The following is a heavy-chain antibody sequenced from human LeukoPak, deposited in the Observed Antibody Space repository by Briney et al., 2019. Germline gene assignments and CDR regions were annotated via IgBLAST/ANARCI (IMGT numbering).Heavy chain of an antibody. Sequence: SETLSLTCAVYGGSFSGYYWSWIRQPPGKGLEWIGEINHSGSTNYNPSLKSRVTISVDTSKNQFSLKLGSVTAADTAVYYCARGRGYDILTGYYWIYFDYWGQGTLVTVSS. J-gene: IGHJ4*02. CDR1: GGSFSGYY. CDR2: INHSGST. D-gene: IGHD3-9*01. CDR3: ARGRGYDILTGYYWIYFDY. V-gene: IGHV4-34*01.